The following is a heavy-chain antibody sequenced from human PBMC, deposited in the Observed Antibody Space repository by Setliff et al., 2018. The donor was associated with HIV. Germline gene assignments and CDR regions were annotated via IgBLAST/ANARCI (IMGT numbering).Heavy chain of an antibody. V-gene: IGHV3-23*01. D-gene: IGHD5-18*01. Sequence: ETLSLTCAVSGYSVSSGSYWAWIRQPPGKGLEWVSVISGSGDSTFYADSLKGRFTISRDNSKNTLYLQMNSLRAEDTAVYYCTRDKGYAFDIWGQGTMVTVSS. CDR1: GYSVSSGS. J-gene: IGHJ3*02. CDR3: TRDKGYAFDI. CDR2: ISGSGDST.